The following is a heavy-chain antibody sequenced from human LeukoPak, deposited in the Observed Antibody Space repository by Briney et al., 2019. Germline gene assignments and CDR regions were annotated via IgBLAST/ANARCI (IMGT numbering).Heavy chain of an antibody. CDR2: IIPIFGAT. CDR3: ARGTIDYGSGSYLFY. J-gene: IGHJ4*02. CDR1: GYTFTNYD. V-gene: IGHV1-69*13. Sequence: SVKVSCKASGYTFTNYDINWVRQAPGQGLEWMGGIIPIFGATNYAQKFQGRVTITADESTSTAYMELSSLRSEDTAVYYCARGTIDYGSGSYLFYWGQGTLVTVSS. D-gene: IGHD3-10*01.